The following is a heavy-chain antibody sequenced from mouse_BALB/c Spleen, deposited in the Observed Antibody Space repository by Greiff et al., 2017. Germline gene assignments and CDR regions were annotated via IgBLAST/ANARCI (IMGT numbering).Heavy chain of an antibody. CDR1: GYTFTSYW. Sequence: QVHVKQPGAELVKPGASVKLSCKASGYTFTSYWMHWVKQRPGQGLEWIGEINPSNGRTNYNEKFKSKATLTVDKSSSTAYMQLSSLTSEDSAVYYCARSGVRLFFDYWGQGTTLTVSS. V-gene: IGHV1S81*02. CDR2: INPSNGRT. D-gene: IGHD2-14*01. J-gene: IGHJ2*01. CDR3: ARSGVRLFFDY.